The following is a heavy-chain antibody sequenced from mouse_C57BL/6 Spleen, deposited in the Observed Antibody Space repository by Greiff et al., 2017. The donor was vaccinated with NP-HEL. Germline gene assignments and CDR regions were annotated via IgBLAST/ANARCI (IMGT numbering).Heavy chain of an antibody. Sequence: QVQLQQSGPGLVAPSQSLSITCTVSGFSLTSYGVDWVRQSPGKGLEWLGVIWGVGSTNYNSALKSRLSISKDNSKSQVFLKMNSLQTDDTAMYYCASGSDGYYGGFAYWGQGTLGTVSA. CDR1: GFSLTSYG. V-gene: IGHV2-6*01. D-gene: IGHD2-3*01. J-gene: IGHJ3*01. CDR2: IWGVGST. CDR3: ASGSDGYYGGFAY.